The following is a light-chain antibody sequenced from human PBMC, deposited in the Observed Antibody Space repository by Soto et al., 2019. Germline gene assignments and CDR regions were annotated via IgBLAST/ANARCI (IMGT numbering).Light chain of an antibody. J-gene: IGLJ3*02. Sequence: QSVLAQPPSVSAAPGQKVTISCSGSSSNIGGNSVSWYQQLPGTAPKLLIYDDNKRPSGIPDRFSGSKSGTSATLGITGFQTGDEADYYCQSYDNSLSGSWVFGGGTKVTVL. CDR3: QSYDNSLSGSWV. CDR2: DDN. V-gene: IGLV1-51*01. CDR1: SSNIGGNS.